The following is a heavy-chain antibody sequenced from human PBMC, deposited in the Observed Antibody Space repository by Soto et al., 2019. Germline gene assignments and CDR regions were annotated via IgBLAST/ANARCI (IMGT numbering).Heavy chain of an antibody. CDR3: ARDKGYCSSTSCFGHYYYYMDV. D-gene: IGHD2-2*01. CDR1: GFTFSSYS. CDR2: ISSSSTI. Sequence: PGGSLRLSCAASGFTFSSYSMNWVRQAPGKGLEWVSYISSSSTIYYADSVKGRFTISRDNAKNSLYLQMNSLRAEDTAVYYCARDKGYCSSTSCFGHYYYYMDVWGKGTTVTVSS. V-gene: IGHV3-48*01. J-gene: IGHJ6*03.